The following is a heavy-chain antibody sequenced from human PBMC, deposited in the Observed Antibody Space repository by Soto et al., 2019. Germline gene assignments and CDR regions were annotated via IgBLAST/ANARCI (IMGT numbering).Heavy chain of an antibody. V-gene: IGHV3-33*01. Sequence: QVQLVESGGGVVQPGRSLRLSCAASGFTFSSYGMHWVRQAPGKGLEWVAVIWYDGSNKYYADSVKGRFTISRDNSKNTLYLQMNSLRAEDTAVYYCARGLASDKDTGHFDYWGQGTLVTVSS. J-gene: IGHJ4*02. CDR2: IWYDGSNK. D-gene: IGHD3-10*01. CDR3: ARGLASDKDTGHFDY. CDR1: GFTFSSYG.